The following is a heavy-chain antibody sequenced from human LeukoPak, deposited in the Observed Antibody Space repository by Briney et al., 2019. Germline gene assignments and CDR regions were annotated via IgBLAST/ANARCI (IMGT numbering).Heavy chain of an antibody. V-gene: IGHV4-39*07. Sequence: SETLSLTCTVSGGSISSSSYYWGWIRQPPGKGLEWIGSICYSGSTYYNPSLKSRVTISVDTSKNHFSLELSSVTAADTAVYFCARGRVSSSSWSSTYYYYFYMDVWGRGTTVTVSS. J-gene: IGHJ6*03. CDR2: ICYSGST. D-gene: IGHD6-13*01. CDR1: GGSISSSSYY. CDR3: ARGRVSSSSWSSTYYYYFYMDV.